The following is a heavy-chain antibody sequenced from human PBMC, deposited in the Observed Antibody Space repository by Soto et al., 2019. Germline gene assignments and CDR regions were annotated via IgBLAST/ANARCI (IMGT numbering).Heavy chain of an antibody. Sequence: KASETLSLTCAVYGGSFSGYYWSWIRQPPGKGLEWIGEINHSGSTNYNPSLKSRVTISVDTSKNQFSLKLSSVTAADTAVYYCAGGGYSYGLGIDYWGQGTLVTVSS. CDR3: AGGGYSYGLGIDY. CDR2: INHSGST. CDR1: GGSFSGYY. V-gene: IGHV4-34*01. D-gene: IGHD5-18*01. J-gene: IGHJ4*02.